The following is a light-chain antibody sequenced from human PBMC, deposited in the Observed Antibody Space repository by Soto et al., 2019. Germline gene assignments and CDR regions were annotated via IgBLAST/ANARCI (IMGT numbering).Light chain of an antibody. CDR3: QQNYSTPHT. V-gene: IGKV1-39*01. Sequence: DIQMTQSPSSLSASVGDRVTITCRASQSISSYLNWYQQKPGKAPKLLIYAASSLQSGVPSRFSGSGSGTDFTLTISRLQPEDFATYYCQQNYSTPHTFGQGTKLEIK. J-gene: IGKJ2*01. CDR1: QSISSY. CDR2: AAS.